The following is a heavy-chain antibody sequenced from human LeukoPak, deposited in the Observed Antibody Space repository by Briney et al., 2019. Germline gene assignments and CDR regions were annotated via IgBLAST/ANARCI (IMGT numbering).Heavy chain of an antibody. J-gene: IGHJ4*02. Sequence: GASVKVSCKASGYTFTSYDINWVRPATGRGREWMGWMNPNSGNTGYAQTLQGRVTMTRNTSISTAYMELSSLRSEDTAVYYCARGQWLVSYYFDYWGQGTLVTVSS. D-gene: IGHD6-19*01. CDR1: GYTFTSYD. CDR3: ARGQWLVSYYFDY. V-gene: IGHV1-8*01. CDR2: MNPNSGNT.